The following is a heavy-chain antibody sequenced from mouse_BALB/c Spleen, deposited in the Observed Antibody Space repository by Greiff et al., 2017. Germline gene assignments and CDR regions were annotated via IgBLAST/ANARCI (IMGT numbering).Heavy chain of an antibody. V-gene: IGHV1-4*02. CDR1: GYTFTSYT. J-gene: IGHJ2*01. Sequence: VMLVESAAELARPGASVKMSCKASGYTFTSYTMHWVKQRPGQGLEWIGYINPSSGYTEYNQKFKDKTTLTADKSSSTAYMQLSSLTSEDSAVYYCARGYSDYWGQGTTLTVSS. CDR2: INPSSGYT. CDR3: ARGYSDY.